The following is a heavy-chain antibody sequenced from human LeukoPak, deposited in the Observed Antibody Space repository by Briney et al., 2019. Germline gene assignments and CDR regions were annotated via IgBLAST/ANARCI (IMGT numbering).Heavy chain of an antibody. CDR3: ANPVVPAAIEYYYYGMDV. V-gene: IGHV3-30*02. J-gene: IGHJ6*02. D-gene: IGHD2-2*02. CDR1: GFTFSAYG. Sequence: GGSLRLSCAASGFTFSAYGMHWVRQAPGKGLEWVAFIRKDGSDKYFADSVKGRFTISRDNSRNTLYLQMHSLRVEDTAVYYCANPVVPAAIEYYYYGMDVWGQGTTVTVSS. CDR2: IRKDGSDK.